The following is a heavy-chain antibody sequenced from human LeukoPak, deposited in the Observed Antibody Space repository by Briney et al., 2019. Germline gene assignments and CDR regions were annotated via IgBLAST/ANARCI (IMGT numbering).Heavy chain of an antibody. Sequence: GASLGLSCAASGFTFSSYAMSWVRQAPGKGLEWVSAISGSGGSTYYADSVKGRFTISRDNSKNTLYLQMNSLRAEDTAVYYCAKDQDIVVVTAFKYWGQGTLVTVSS. J-gene: IGHJ4*02. V-gene: IGHV3-23*01. D-gene: IGHD2-21*02. CDR1: GFTFSSYA. CDR2: ISGSGGST. CDR3: AKDQDIVVVTAFKY.